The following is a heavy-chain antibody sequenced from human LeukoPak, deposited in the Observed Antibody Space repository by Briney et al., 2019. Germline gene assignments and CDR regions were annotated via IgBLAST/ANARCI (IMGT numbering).Heavy chain of an antibody. Sequence: GGSLRLSCAASGFTFSSYAMHWVRQAPGKGLEWVAVISYDGSNKYYADSVKGRFTISRDNSKNTLYLQMNSLRAEDTAVYYCARGTHSSGWGYFDYWGQGTLVTVSS. CDR1: GFTFSSYA. V-gene: IGHV3-30*01. CDR3: ARGTHSSGWGYFDY. J-gene: IGHJ4*02. CDR2: ISYDGSNK. D-gene: IGHD6-19*01.